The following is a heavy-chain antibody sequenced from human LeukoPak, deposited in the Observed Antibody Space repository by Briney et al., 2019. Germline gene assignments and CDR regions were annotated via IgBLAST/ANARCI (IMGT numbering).Heavy chain of an antibody. CDR1: GFTFSSNA. D-gene: IGHD6-6*01. CDR3: AREGLGYSSSFFDY. CDR2: ISSSSSTI. J-gene: IGHJ4*02. V-gene: IGHV3-48*01. Sequence: GRSLRLSCAASGFTFSSNAMHWVRQAPGKGLEWVSYISSSSSTIYYADSVKGRFTISRDNAKNSLYLQMNSLRAEDTAVYYCAREGLGYSSSFFDYWGQGTLVTVSS.